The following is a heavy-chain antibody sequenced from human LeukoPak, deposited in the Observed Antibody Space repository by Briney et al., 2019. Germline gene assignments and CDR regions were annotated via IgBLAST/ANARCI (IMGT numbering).Heavy chain of an antibody. CDR2: MSASGGST. CDR3: ARVGPNWYFDL. CDR1: GFTFSGYA. V-gene: IGHV3-23*01. J-gene: IGHJ2*01. Sequence: GSLRLSCAASGFTFSGYAMTWVRQAPGKGLEWVSAMSASGGSTFYADSVKGRFTSSRDNSKNTLYLQINSLRAEDTAIYYCARVGPNWYFDLWGRGTLVTVSS.